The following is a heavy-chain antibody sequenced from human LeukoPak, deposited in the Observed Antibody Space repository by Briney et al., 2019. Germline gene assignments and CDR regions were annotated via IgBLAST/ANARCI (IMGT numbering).Heavy chain of an antibody. J-gene: IGHJ3*02. CDR2: ISAYNGNT. Sequence: GASVKVSCKASGYTFTSYGISWVRQAPGQGLEWMGWISAYNGNTNYAQKLQGRVTMTTDTSTSTAYVELRSLRSDDTAVYYCARVNSSGWYRVYAFDIWGQGTMVTVSS. D-gene: IGHD6-19*01. V-gene: IGHV1-18*01. CDR3: ARVNSSGWYRVYAFDI. CDR1: GYTFTSYG.